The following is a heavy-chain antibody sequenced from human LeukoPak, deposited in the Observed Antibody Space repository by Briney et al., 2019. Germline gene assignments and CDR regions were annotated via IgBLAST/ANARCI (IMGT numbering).Heavy chain of an antibody. Sequence: SETLSLTCTVSGGSISSYYWSWIRQPPGKGLEWIENIYYSGSTNYNPSLKSRVTISVDTSKNRFSLKLSSVTAADTAVYYCTRGSIAYYYMDVWGKGTTVTISS. D-gene: IGHD3-22*01. CDR2: IYYSGST. V-gene: IGHV4-59*01. CDR1: GGSISSYY. CDR3: TRGSIAYYYMDV. J-gene: IGHJ6*03.